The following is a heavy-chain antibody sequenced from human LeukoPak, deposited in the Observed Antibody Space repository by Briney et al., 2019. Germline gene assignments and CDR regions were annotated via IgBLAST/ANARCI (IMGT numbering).Heavy chain of an antibody. CDR2: IGGSSGST. D-gene: IGHD3-22*01. CDR1: GFIFSSYA. V-gene: IGHV3-23*01. J-gene: IGHJ5*02. CDR3: AKGSSPLYDINWFDP. Sequence: PGGSLRLSCAASGFIFSSYAMSWVRQAPGKGLEWVSGIGGSSGSTYYADSVKGRFTIARDNSKNTLYLQMDSLRAEDTAVYYCAKGSSPLYDINWFDPWGQGTLVTVSS.